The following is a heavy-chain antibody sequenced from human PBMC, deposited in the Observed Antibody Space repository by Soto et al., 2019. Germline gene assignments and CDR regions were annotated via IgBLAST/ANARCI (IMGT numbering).Heavy chain of an antibody. CDR2: ISYDGSEK. J-gene: IGHJ4*02. CDR1: GFTFSSYG. Sequence: PEGSLRLSCAASGFTFSSYGMHWVRQAPGKGLEWVAVISYDGSEKYYADSVKGRFTISRDNSKNTLYLQMNSLRAEDTAVYYCAKNLGSCGGGSCYYFDYWGQGTLVTFSS. D-gene: IGHD2-15*01. CDR3: AKNLGSCGGGSCYYFDY. V-gene: IGHV3-30*18.